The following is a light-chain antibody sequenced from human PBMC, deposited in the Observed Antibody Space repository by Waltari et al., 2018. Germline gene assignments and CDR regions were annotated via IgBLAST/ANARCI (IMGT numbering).Light chain of an antibody. CDR2: DVN. CDR1: SSDIGTYTF. V-gene: IGLV2-8*01. J-gene: IGLJ3*02. CDR3: SSYAGSNTWV. Sequence: QSALTQPPSASGSPGQSVTFSCTGTSSDIGTYTFVSWYQQHPGKPPKLMIYDVNKLPSGVPDRFSGSKSDNTASLTVSGLQAEDESVYYCSSYAGSNTWVFGGGTKLTVV.